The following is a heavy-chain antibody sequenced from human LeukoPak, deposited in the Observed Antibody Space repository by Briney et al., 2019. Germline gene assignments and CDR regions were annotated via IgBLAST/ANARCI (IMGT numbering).Heavy chain of an antibody. V-gene: IGHV3-13*04. J-gene: IGHJ4*02. Sequence: PGGSLRLSCAASGFTFSSYDMHWVRQATGKGLEWVSAICTAGDTYYPGSVKGRFTISRESAKNSLYLQMNSLRAGDTAVYYCASGYTLSPSMVRGVNISTEGYWGQGTLVTVSS. CDR1: GFTFSSYD. D-gene: IGHD3-10*01. CDR3: ASGYTLSPSMVRGVNISTEGY. CDR2: ICTAGDT.